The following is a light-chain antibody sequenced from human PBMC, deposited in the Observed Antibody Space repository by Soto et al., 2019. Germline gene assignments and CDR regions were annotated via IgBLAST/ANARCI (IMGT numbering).Light chain of an antibody. Sequence: EIVMTQSPVTLSVSPGERATLSCRASQSVSESLAWYQQKPGQAPRLLIYDVSYRATGIPVRFSGSGSGTDFTLTIPRLEPEDFAVYYCQQYGSSPYTFGQGTKVDIK. CDR3: QQYGSSPYT. CDR2: DVS. CDR1: QSVSES. J-gene: IGKJ2*01. V-gene: IGKV3-20*01.